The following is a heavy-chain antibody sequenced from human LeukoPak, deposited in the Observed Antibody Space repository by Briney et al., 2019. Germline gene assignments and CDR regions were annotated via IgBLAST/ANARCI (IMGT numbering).Heavy chain of an antibody. V-gene: IGHV4-59*08. Sequence: SETLSLTCTVSGGSISGYSWTWIRQPPGQGLEWIGYFHNSRTTSYNPSLTGRVTISVDTAMDQISLKLNSVTAADTAVYYCARHDRYGSTWYMNWFDPWGQGTLVTVSS. CDR3: ARHDRYGSTWYMNWFDP. CDR2: FHNSRTT. CDR1: GGSISGYS. J-gene: IGHJ5*02. D-gene: IGHD6-13*01.